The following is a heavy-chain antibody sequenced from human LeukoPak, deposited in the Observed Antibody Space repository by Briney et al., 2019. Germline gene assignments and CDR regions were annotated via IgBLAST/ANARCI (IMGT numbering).Heavy chain of an antibody. J-gene: IGHJ5*02. CDR3: ARDRQLINWFDP. Sequence: ASVKVSCKASGGTFSSYAISWVRQAPGQGLEWMGGIIPIFGTANYAQKFQGRVTITADESTSTAYMELSSLRSEDTAVYYCARDRQLINWFDPWGQGTLVTVSS. V-gene: IGHV1-69*13. D-gene: IGHD2-2*01. CDR2: IIPIFGTA. CDR1: GGTFSSYA.